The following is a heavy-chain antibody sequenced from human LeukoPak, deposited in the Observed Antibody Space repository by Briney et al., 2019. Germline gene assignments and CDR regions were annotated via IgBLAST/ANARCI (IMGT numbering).Heavy chain of an antibody. CDR2: IYYSGST. D-gene: IGHD2-15*01. Sequence: SETLSLTCTVSGYSTSSGYYWGWIRQPPGKGLEWIGSIYYSGSTYYNPSLKSRVTISVDTSKNQFSLKLSSVTAADTAVYYCARPSNYCSGGSCYDYWGQGTLVTVSS. CDR1: GYSTSSGYY. V-gene: IGHV4-38-2*02. CDR3: ARPSNYCSGGSCYDY. J-gene: IGHJ4*02.